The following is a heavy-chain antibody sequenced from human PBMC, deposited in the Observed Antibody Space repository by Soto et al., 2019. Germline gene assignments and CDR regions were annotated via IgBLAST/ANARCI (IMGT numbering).Heavy chain of an antibody. Sequence: GGSLRLSCAASGFTFSNSIINWVRQAPGQGLEWVSSISGSSDFLYYADSVKGRFTISRDTATNSLYLQMNSLRAEDTAVYYCATSTWYAFDIWGQGTMVTVSS. CDR3: ATSTWYAFDI. CDR2: ISGSSDFL. J-gene: IGHJ3*02. CDR1: GFTFSNSI. D-gene: IGHD6-13*01. V-gene: IGHV3-21*01.